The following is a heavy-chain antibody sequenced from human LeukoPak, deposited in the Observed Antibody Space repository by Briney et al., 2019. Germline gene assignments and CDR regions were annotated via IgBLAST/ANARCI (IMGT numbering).Heavy chain of an antibody. CDR3: ATTLWFGELLA. CDR1: GGSFSGYY. CDR2: INHSGST. Sequence: SETLSLTCAVYGGSFSGYYWSWIRQPPGKGLEWIGEINHSGSTNYNPSLKSRVTISVDTSKNQFSLKLSSVTAADTAVYYCATTLWFGELLAWGQGTLVTVSP. J-gene: IGHJ5*02. V-gene: IGHV4-34*01. D-gene: IGHD3-10*01.